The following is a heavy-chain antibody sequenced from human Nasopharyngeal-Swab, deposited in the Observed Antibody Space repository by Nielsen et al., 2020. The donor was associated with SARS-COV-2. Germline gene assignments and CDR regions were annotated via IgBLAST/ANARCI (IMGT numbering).Heavy chain of an antibody. CDR3: ARDRGSGYYDSSGYYYFPDY. D-gene: IGHD3-22*01. Sequence: GEFLKISCAASGFTFSDYYMSWIRQAPGKGLEWVSYISSSGSTIYYADSVKGRFTISRDNAKNSLYLQMNSLRAEDTAVYYCARDRGSGYYDSSGYYYFPDYWGQGTLVTVSS. CDR2: ISSSGSTI. J-gene: IGHJ4*02. V-gene: IGHV3-11*01. CDR1: GFTFSDYY.